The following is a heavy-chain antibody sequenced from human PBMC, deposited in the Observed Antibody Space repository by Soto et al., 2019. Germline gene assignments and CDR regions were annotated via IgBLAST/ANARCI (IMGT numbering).Heavy chain of an antibody. V-gene: IGHV3-23*01. D-gene: IGHD1-7*01. CDR3: AKDRRAGGNYGFYSDF. CDR1: GFTFSSYG. J-gene: IGHJ4*02. CDR2: SSATGAGT. Sequence: GGSLRLSCAASGFTFSSYGMTWVRQAPGKGLEWVSFSSATGAGTYYADSVKGRFTISRDNSKDTLYLQMTSLRADDTAVYYCAKDRRAGGNYGFYSDFWGQGALVTVSS.